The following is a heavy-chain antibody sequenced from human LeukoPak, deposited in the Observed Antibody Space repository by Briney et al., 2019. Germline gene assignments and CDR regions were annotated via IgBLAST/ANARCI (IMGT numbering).Heavy chain of an antibody. J-gene: IGHJ3*02. CDR1: GDSVSSNSAA. D-gene: IGHD3-10*01. V-gene: IGHV6-1*01. Sequence: SQTLSLTCAISGDSVSSNSAAWNWIRQSPSRGLEWLGRSYYRSKWYNDYAVSVKSRITINADTSENQFSLQLNSVTPEDTAMYYCARAFTIVSDAFDIWGQGTMVTVSS. CDR3: ARAFTIVSDAFDI. CDR2: SYYRSKWYN.